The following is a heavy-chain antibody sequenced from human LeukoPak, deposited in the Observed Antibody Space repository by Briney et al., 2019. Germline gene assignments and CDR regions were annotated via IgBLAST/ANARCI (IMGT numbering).Heavy chain of an antibody. CDR3: ARDRVVRGVSNWFDP. CDR1: GFTFSSYA. J-gene: IGHJ5*02. Sequence: GGSLRLSCAASGFTFSSYAMSWVRQAPGKGLEWVSGISGSGGSTNYADSVKGRFTISRDNSKNTLYLQMNSLRAEDTAVYYCARDRVVRGVSNWFDPWGQGTLVTVSS. CDR2: ISGSGGST. D-gene: IGHD3-10*01. V-gene: IGHV3-23*01.